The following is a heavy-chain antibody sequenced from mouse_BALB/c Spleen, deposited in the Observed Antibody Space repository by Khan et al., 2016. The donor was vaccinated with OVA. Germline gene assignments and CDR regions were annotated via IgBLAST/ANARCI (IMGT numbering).Heavy chain of an antibody. J-gene: IGHJ2*01. CDR3: AIGRVLHQYPDYFDY. V-gene: IGHV3-2*02. CDR1: GYSITSDYA. CDR2: ISYSGST. D-gene: IGHD1-1*01. Sequence: EVQLQESGPGLLKPSQSLSLTCTVTGYSITSDYAWNWIRQLPGNQLEWMAYISYSGSTTYSPSLRSRISITRDTSKNQFFQQLNSVTSRDTATDYLAIGRVLHQYPDYFDYWGQGTTLTVSS.